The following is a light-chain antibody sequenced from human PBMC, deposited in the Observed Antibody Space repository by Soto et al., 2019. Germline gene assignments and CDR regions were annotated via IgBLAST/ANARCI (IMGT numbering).Light chain of an antibody. CDR1: KSVSSD. Sequence: EIVMTQSPDTLSVSPGEGVTLSCRASKSVSSDLAWYQQKPGQSPRLLMYGASTRATDIPARFSGGGSGTEFTLTISSLQAEDVAIYYCQQYHDWPPITFGPGTKVDIK. J-gene: IGKJ3*01. V-gene: IGKV3-15*01. CDR3: QQYHDWPPIT. CDR2: GAS.